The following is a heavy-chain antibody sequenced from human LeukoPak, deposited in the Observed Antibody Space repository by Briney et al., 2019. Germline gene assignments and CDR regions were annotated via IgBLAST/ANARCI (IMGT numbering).Heavy chain of an antibody. D-gene: IGHD2-15*01. V-gene: IGHV3-23*01. J-gene: IGHJ6*03. Sequence: GGSLRLSCAASGFTFSSYGISWVRQAPGKGLEWVSAISPSGGTTYYADSVKGHFTISRDNSKNTLYLQMNSLSAEDTAVYYCAKNGDRGAYCSGGSCYPYCYYYMDVWGKGTTVTISS. CDR1: GFTFSSYG. CDR2: ISPSGGTT. CDR3: AKNGDRGAYCSGGSCYPYCYYYMDV.